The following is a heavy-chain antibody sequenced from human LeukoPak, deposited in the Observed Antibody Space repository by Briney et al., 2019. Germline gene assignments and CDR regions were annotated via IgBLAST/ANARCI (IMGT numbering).Heavy chain of an antibody. CDR1: GYSISSDYY. CDR2: VSHSGSN. Sequence: SETLSLTCTVSGYSISSDYYWGWLRQPPGKGLEWIASVSHSGSNYYNPSLKSRVTISVDTSKNQFSLKVTSVTAADTALYYCARERIERYTYASSDFDYWGRGTLVTVSS. V-gene: IGHV4-38-2*02. CDR3: ARERIERYTYASSDFDY. D-gene: IGHD5-18*01. J-gene: IGHJ4*02.